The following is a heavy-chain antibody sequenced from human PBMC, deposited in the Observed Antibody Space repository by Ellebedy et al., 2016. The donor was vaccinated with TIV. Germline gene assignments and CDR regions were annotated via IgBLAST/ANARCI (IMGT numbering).Heavy chain of an antibody. J-gene: IGHJ4*02. CDR3: ARSPGRNDYTIFN. V-gene: IGHV4-31*01. D-gene: IGHD4-11*01. CDR2: IYYSGST. CDR1: GGSISSGGYF. Sequence: SETLSLTCTVSGGSISSGGYFWSWIRQHPGKGLEWIGYIYYSGSTSYNPSLKSHFTISVDTSKKQFSLKLSSVTAADTAVYYCARSPGRNDYTIFNWGQGTLVTVSS.